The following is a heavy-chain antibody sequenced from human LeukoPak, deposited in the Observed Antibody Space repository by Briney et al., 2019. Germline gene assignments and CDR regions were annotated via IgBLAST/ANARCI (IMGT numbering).Heavy chain of an antibody. Sequence: PSETLSLTCTVSGGSISSYYWSWIRQPPGKGLEWIGYIYYSGSTNYNPSLKSRVTISVDTSKNQFSLKLSSVTAADTAVYYCARAGEQGATSDYYYGMDVWGQGTTVTVSS. CDR1: GGSISSYY. CDR3: ARAGEQGATSDYYYGMDV. D-gene: IGHD1-26*01. CDR2: IYYSGST. J-gene: IGHJ6*02. V-gene: IGHV4-59*01.